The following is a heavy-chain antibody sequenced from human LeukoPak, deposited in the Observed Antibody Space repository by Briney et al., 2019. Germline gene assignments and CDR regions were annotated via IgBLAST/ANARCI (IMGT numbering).Heavy chain of an antibody. CDR1: VDTISGSRC. V-gene: IGHV4-4*02. J-gene: IGHJ4*02. CDR2: IYHSGIT. Sequence: SETMCLTCAVSVDTISGSRCRSWVRQPPGKGLEWIGEIYHSGITNYNPSLKSRVTISVDKSKNQFSLKLSSMTAADTAIYYCATQLPFYLDFWGQGTLVTVSS. D-gene: IGHD1-1*01. CDR3: ATQLPFYLDF.